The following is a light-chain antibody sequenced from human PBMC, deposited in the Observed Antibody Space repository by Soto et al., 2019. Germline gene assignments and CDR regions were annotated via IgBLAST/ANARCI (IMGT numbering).Light chain of an antibody. V-gene: IGKV1-16*01. CDR2: VTS. J-gene: IGKJ2*01. CDR3: QQDDMWPLT. CDR1: QAITKY. Sequence: DIQITQSPSSLSASVGHKVTITCRASQAITKYLAWFQQKPGKAPSSLICVTSRSQSGVPSRLSGSGSGINVTPAICSVQTEDFETYYCQQDDMWPLTFGQGTPL.